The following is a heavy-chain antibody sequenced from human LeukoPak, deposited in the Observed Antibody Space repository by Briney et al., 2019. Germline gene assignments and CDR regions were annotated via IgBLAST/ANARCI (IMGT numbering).Heavy chain of an antibody. CDR3: ASTSSYDFWSGTSGDY. Sequence: PSETLSLTCTVSDGSISSYYWSWIRQPAGKGLEWIGRIYTSGSTNYNPSLKSRVTMSVDTSKNQFSLKLSSVTAADTAVYYCASTSSYDFWSGTSGDYWGQGTLVTVSS. D-gene: IGHD3-3*01. CDR2: IYTSGST. J-gene: IGHJ4*02. CDR1: DGSISSYY. V-gene: IGHV4-4*07.